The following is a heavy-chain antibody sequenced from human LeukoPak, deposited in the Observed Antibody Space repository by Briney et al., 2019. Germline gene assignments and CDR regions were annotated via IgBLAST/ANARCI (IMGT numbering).Heavy chain of an antibody. CDR2: MNPNSGNT. CDR1: GYTFTSYD. J-gene: IGHJ4*02. D-gene: IGHD3-10*01. CDR3: ARGSYYYGSGSPNDC. Sequence: ASVKVSCTASGYTFTSYDINWVRQAPGQGLEWMGWMNPNSGNTGYAQKFQGRVTMTRNTSISTAYMELSSLRSEDTAVYYCARGSYYYGSGSPNDCWGQGTLVTVSS. V-gene: IGHV1-8*01.